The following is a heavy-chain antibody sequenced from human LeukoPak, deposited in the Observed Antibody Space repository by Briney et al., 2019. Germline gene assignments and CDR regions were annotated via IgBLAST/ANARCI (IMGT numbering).Heavy chain of an antibody. D-gene: IGHD4-17*01. J-gene: IGHJ4*02. CDR3: ARDGPDGDYIQQYFDY. CDR2: ISGSGGST. V-gene: IGHV3-23*01. Sequence: GGSLRLSCAASGFTFSSYAMSWVRQAPGKGLEWVSAISGSGGSTYYADSVKGRFTISRDNSKNTLYLQMNSLRAEDTAVYYCARDGPDGDYIQQYFDYWGQGTLVTVSS. CDR1: GFTFSSYA.